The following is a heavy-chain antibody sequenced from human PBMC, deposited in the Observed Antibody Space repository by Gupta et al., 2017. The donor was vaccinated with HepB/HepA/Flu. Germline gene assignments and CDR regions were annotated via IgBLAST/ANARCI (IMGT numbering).Heavy chain of an antibody. CDR2: ISYDGSNT. CDR3: ARDHCTTTSCSHYYFDF. V-gene: IGHV3-30*03. Sequence: QVQLVESGGGVDQPGRFLRLYCAGSGFNFITYGMHWVRQAPGKGLEWVALISYDGSNTYFADSVKGRFTISRDNSKDTLYLQMNSLRPEDTAVYYCARDHCTTTSCSHYYFDFWGQGTLVTVSS. D-gene: IGHD2-2*01. CDR1: GFNFITYG. J-gene: IGHJ4*02.